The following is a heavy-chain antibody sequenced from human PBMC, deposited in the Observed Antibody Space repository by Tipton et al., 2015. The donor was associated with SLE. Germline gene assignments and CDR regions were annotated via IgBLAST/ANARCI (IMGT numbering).Heavy chain of an antibody. J-gene: IGHJ5*02. Sequence: TLSLTCAVYGGSFSAYYWSWIRQPPGKGLEWIGEINHSGSTNYNPSLTSRVTISVDTSTNQFSLRLSSVTAADTAVYYCARVDSTDWWSDPWGQGTLVTVSS. V-gene: IGHV4-34*01. CDR2: INHSGST. D-gene: IGHD2-2*01. CDR1: GGSFSAYY. CDR3: ARVDSTDWWSDP.